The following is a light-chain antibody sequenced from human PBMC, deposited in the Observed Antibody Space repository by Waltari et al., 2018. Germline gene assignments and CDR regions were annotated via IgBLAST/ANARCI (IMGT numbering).Light chain of an antibody. V-gene: IGLV1-47*01. CDR1: ISNIGTHY. CDR3: ATREEGPTVV. J-gene: IGLJ2*01. CDR2: LTH. Sequence: QSVLTQPPSASGTPGQSVTISCSGSISNIGTHYVYWYQQLPGTAPKLLIYLTHQRPSGVPDGFSASKSCSSASLAISGLRFEDEADYYCATREEGPTVVFGGGTKLTVL.